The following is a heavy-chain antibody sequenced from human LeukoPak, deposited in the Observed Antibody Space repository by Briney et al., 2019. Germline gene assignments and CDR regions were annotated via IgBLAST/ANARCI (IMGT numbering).Heavy chain of an antibody. V-gene: IGHV3-7*01. CDR3: VSTGSG. D-gene: IGHD3-10*01. CDR2: IKQDGSEK. Sequence: GGSLRLSCAASGFTFSNYWMSWVRQAPGKGLEWVANIKQDGSEKYYVDSVKGRFTISRDNAKNSVYLQMNSLRGEDTAVYYCVSTGSGWGQETPFTVSS. CDR1: GFTFSNYW. J-gene: IGHJ4*02.